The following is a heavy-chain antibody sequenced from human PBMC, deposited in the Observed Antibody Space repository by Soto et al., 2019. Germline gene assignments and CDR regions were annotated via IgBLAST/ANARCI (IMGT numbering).Heavy chain of an antibody. J-gene: IGHJ4*02. CDR1: GYTFNYYG. CDR2: ISAHNGDT. Sequence: ASVKVSCKASGYTFNYYGISCVRQAPGQVLEWVGWISAHNGDTKYAQNLQGRLTLTTDTSTSTAYMELTSLTSDDTAVYYCARDWSRYFDSSGLMWFYWGQGTLVTVSS. V-gene: IGHV1-18*04. D-gene: IGHD3-22*01. CDR3: ARDWSRYFDSSGLMWFY.